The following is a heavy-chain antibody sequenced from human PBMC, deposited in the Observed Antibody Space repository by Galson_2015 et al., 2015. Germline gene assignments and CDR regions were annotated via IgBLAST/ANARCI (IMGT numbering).Heavy chain of an antibody. J-gene: IGHJ4*02. V-gene: IGHV3-33*01. Sequence: SLRLSCAASGFTFSSYGMHWVRQAPGKGLEWVAVVWYDGSNKYYADSVKGRFTISRDNSKNTLYLQMNSLRAEDTAVYYYARDDGMATTFFDYWGQGTLVTVSS. CDR1: GFTFSSYG. D-gene: IGHD5-24*01. CDR2: VWYDGSNK. CDR3: ARDDGMATTFFDY.